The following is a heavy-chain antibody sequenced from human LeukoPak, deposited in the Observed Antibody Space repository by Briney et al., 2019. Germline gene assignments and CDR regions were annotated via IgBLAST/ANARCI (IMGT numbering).Heavy chain of an antibody. CDR1: GGSISSGSYY. CDR3: ARIQLWSYFDY. D-gene: IGHD5-18*01. Sequence: SETLSLTFTVSGGSISSGSYYWSWIRQPAGKGLEWVGRIYTSGSTNYNPSLKSRVTISVDTSKNQFSLKLSSVTAADTAVYYCARIQLWSYFDYWGQGTLVTVSS. V-gene: IGHV4-61*02. CDR2: IYTSGST. J-gene: IGHJ4*02.